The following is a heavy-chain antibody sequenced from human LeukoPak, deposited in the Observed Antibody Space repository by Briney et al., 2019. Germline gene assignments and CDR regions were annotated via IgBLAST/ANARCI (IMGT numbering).Heavy chain of an antibody. J-gene: IGHJ4*02. V-gene: IGHV4-39*01. Sequence: PSDTLSLTCTLSGGSISVSSYYWAWIRQPPGKGLEWIGSIYYSGSTYYNPSLKGRVTISVDTSKNQFSLKLSCVTAADTAVYYCATLSSGPLRWFDYWGQGTLVTVSS. CDR3: ATLSSGPLRWFDY. D-gene: IGHD3-22*01. CDR2: IYYSGST. CDR1: GGSISVSSYY.